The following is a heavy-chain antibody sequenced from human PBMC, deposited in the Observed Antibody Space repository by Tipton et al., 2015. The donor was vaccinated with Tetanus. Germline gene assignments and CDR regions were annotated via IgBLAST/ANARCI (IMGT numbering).Heavy chain of an antibody. CDR1: GGSVSSGSYY. Sequence: TLSLTCTVSGGSVSSGSYYWSWIRQPPGKGLEWIGYIYYSGSTYYNPSLKSRVTISVDTSTNQFSLKLSSVTAADTAVYYCAKVPWEGVYANWFDPWGQGTLVTVSS. J-gene: IGHJ5*02. CDR3: AKVPWEGVYANWFDP. CDR2: IYYSGST. V-gene: IGHV4-31*03. D-gene: IGHD2-8*01.